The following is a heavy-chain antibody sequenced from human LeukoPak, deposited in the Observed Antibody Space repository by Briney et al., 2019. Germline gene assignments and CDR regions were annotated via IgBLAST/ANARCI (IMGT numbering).Heavy chain of an antibody. D-gene: IGHD4-17*01. CDR3: TRTTVTSDNYYYGMDV. J-gene: IGHJ6*02. Sequence: PGGSLTLSCAASGFTFSGSAMHWVRQASGKGLEWVGRISSKANSYATAYAASVKGRFTISRDDSKNTAYLQMNSLKTEDTAVYYCTRTTVTSDNYYYGMDVWGQGTTVTVSS. CDR2: ISSKANSYAT. V-gene: IGHV3-73*01. CDR1: GFTFSGSA.